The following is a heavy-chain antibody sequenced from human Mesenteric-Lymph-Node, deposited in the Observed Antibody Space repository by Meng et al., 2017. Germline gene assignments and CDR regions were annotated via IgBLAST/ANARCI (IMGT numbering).Heavy chain of an antibody. J-gene: IGHJ4*02. D-gene: IGHD3-22*01. CDR2: MWYDGIRK. Sequence: GESLKISCAASGFTFSSYAMHWVRQAPGKGLEWVAVMWYDGIRKYYTDSVKGRFTVSRDNSKNTVYLQMNSLRDEDTAVYYCARDNDRSSHYSHFDYWGQGTLVTVSS. CDR1: GFTFSSYA. V-gene: IGHV3-30*07. CDR3: ARDNDRSSHYSHFDY.